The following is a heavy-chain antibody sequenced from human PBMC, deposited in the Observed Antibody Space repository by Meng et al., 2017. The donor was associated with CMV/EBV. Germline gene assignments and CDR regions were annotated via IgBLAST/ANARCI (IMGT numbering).Heavy chain of an antibody. J-gene: IGHJ4*02. D-gene: IGHD4-11*01. CDR1: GGSISSSSYY. CDR2: IYYSGST. V-gene: IGHV4-39*07. CDR3: AREDYSNSHDY. Sequence: SETLSPTCTVSGGSISSSSYYWGWIRQPPGKGLEWIGSIYYSGSTYYNPSLKSRITISVDTSKNQFSLKLSSVTAADTAVYYCAREDYSNSHDYWGQGTLVTVSS.